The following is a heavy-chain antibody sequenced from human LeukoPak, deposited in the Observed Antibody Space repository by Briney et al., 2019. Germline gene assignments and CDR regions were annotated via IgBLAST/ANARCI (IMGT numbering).Heavy chain of an antibody. J-gene: IGHJ4*02. V-gene: IGHV1-8*03. CDR2: MKPGSGAT. CDR3: VRGGLHCRGTDCYSTGLFDS. Sequence: ASVRVPCKASGYTFNTYDINWVRQATGQGLEWMGWMKPGSGATGYAPRFQGRVTITRNMSISTAYMEMSSLRSDDTAVYYCVRGGLHCRGTDCYSTGLFDSWGRGTLVIVSS. CDR1: GYTFNTYD. D-gene: IGHD2-21*02.